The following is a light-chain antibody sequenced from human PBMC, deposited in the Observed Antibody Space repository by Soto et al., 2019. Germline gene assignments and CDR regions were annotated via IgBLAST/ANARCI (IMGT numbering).Light chain of an antibody. Sequence: QAVVTQPPSVSGAPGQRVTISCTGSSSNIGAGYDVHWYQQLPGTAPKLLIYGNSNRPSGVPDRFSGSKSGTSASLAITGLLAEDEADYYCQSYDSSLNGSVVGGGTQLTVL. CDR3: QSYDSSLNGSV. CDR2: GNS. CDR1: SSNIGAGYD. V-gene: IGLV1-40*01. J-gene: IGLJ2*01.